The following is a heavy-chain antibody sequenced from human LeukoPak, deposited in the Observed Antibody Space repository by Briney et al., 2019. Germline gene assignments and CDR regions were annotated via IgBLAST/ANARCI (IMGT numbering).Heavy chain of an antibody. V-gene: IGHV3-23*01. CDR1: GFTFTSHA. J-gene: IGHJ4*02. Sequence: PGGSLSLSCAASGFTFTSHAMSWVRQAPGKGLDWVSIISGSGDSTYYADSVKGRFTISRDNSKNTLYLQMNSLRADDTAVYYCAKESGYDVDFDYWGQRTLVTVSS. CDR2: ISGSGDST. D-gene: IGHD5-12*01. CDR3: AKESGYDVDFDY.